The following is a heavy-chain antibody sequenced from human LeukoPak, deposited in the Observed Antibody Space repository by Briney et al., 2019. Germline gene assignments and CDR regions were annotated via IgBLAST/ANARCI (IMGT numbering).Heavy chain of an antibody. Sequence: PGGSLRLSCAASGFTFSSYGMHWVRQAPGKGLEWVAVISYDGSNKYYADSVKGRFTISRDNSKNTLYLQMNSLRAEDTAVCYCAKDWRPLSSWYPNWFDPWGQGTLVTVSS. D-gene: IGHD6-13*01. J-gene: IGHJ5*02. CDR3: AKDWRPLSSWYPNWFDP. V-gene: IGHV3-30*18. CDR2: ISYDGSNK. CDR1: GFTFSSYG.